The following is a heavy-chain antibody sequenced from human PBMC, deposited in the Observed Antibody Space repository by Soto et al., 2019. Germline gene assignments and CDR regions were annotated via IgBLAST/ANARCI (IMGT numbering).Heavy chain of an antibody. CDR3: ARQGQFNWFDP. CDR1: GGSITDGRYY. Sequence: QLQLQESGPGLVKPSETLSLTSTVYGGSITDGRYYWACIRQPPGKGLEWIGNVYYSGTSFYNPSLRSRVPISVDTSKNQLSLKLTSMTAADAGVYYCARQGQFNWFDPWGQGTLVTVSS. D-gene: IGHD6-19*01. J-gene: IGHJ5*02. CDR2: VYYSGTS. V-gene: IGHV4-39*01.